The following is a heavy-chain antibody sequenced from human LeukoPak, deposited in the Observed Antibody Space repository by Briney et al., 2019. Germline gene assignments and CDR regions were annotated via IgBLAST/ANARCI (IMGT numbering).Heavy chain of an antibody. J-gene: IGHJ6*02. CDR1: GFTFSSYA. CDR3: AKNRYSSGYYTTPFYYYVMDV. CDR2: ISGSGGNT. D-gene: IGHD3-22*01. V-gene: IGHV3-23*01. Sequence: GGSLRLSCAVSGFTFSSYAMSWVRQAPGKGLEWVSAISGSGGNTYYADSVKGRFTMSRDNSKNTLFLQMNSLRAEDTAVFYCAKNRYSSGYYTTPFYYYVMDVWGQGTTVTVSS.